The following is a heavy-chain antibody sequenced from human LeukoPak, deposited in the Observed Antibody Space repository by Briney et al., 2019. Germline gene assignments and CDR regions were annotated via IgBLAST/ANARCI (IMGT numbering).Heavy chain of an antibody. Sequence: GGSLRLSCTASGFTFGDYAMSWFRQAPGKGLEWVGSIRSKAYGGTTEYAASLKGRITISRDDSKTIAYLQMSSLKTEDTAVYYCSRGRRSPDSWGQGTLVTVSS. V-gene: IGHV3-49*03. CDR1: GFTFGDYA. CDR3: SRGRRSPDS. CDR2: IRSKAYGGTT. D-gene: IGHD5-24*01. J-gene: IGHJ5*01.